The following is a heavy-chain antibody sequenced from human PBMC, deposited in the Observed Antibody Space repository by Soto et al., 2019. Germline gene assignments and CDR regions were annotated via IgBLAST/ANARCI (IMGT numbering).Heavy chain of an antibody. D-gene: IGHD5-12*01. CDR3: SKDMLRRYDSDAFDV. Sequence: GGSLRLSCSASGFTFNIHNMNWVRQAPGKGLEWVSSISSRSSYIYYSDSVKGRFTISRDNAKNTLFLQMNSLRPEDTAVYYCSKDMLRRYDSDAFDVWGQGTMVTVSS. V-gene: IGHV3-21*01. CDR1: GFTFNIHN. J-gene: IGHJ3*01. CDR2: ISSRSSYI.